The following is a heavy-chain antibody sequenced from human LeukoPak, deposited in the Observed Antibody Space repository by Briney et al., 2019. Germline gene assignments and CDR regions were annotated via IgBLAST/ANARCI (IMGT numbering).Heavy chain of an antibody. V-gene: IGHV3-21*04. Sequence: GGSLRLSCAASGITFSSYSMNWVRQAPGKGLEWVSCISSSSSYIYYADSVKGRFTISRDNAKNLLYLQLNNLRPEDTALYYCSTEPRSLLYWGHGTLVTVSS. J-gene: IGHJ4*01. CDR1: GITFSSYS. D-gene: IGHD4-17*01. CDR2: ISSSSSYI. CDR3: STEPRSLLY.